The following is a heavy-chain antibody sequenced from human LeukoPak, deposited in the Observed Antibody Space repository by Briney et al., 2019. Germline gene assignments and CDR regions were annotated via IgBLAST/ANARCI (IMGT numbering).Heavy chain of an antibody. J-gene: IGHJ4*02. CDR3: AREGTLRYFDWLSGLSAPTYFDY. D-gene: IGHD3-9*01. V-gene: IGHV3-21*01. CDR1: GFTFRNYA. CDR2: ISSSSSYI. Sequence: GGSLRLSCAASGFTFRNYAMSWVRQAPGKGLEWVSSISSSSSYIYYADSVKGRFTISRDNAKNSLYLQMNSLRAEDTAVYYCAREGTLRYFDWLSGLSAPTYFDYWGQGTLVTVSS.